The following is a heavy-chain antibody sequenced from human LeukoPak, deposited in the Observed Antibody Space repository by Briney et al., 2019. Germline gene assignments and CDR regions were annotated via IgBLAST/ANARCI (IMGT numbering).Heavy chain of an antibody. D-gene: IGHD2-15*01. CDR3: AREDGYCSGGNCYSYFVS. CDR2: IWFDGSNT. V-gene: IGHV3-33*01. Sequence: GGSLRLSCAASGFIFSSYAMHWVRQAPGKGPEWVAIIWFDGSNTYYAESVEGRFTISRDNSKNTLYLQMNSLRAEDTAVYYCAREDGYCSGGNCYSYFVSWGQGTLVTVSS. J-gene: IGHJ4*02. CDR1: GFIFSSYA.